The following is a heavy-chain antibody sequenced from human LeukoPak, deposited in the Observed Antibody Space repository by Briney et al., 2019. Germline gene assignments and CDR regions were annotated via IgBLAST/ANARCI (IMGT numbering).Heavy chain of an antibody. CDR3: ARGKFIDSGSYNVYDY. Sequence: PSETLSLTCSVSGGSISSGPYFWSWIRQSPGQGLEWIGYIWPSGSTNYNPSLKSRVTISVDTSENQLSLKVSSVTAADTAVYFCARGKFIDSGSYNVYDYWGQGTLVTVSS. CDR2: IWPSGST. V-gene: IGHV4-30-2*06. J-gene: IGHJ4*02. CDR1: GGSISSGPYF. D-gene: IGHD3-10*01.